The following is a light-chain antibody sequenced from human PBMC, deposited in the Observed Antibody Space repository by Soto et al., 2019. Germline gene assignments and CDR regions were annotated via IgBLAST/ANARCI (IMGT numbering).Light chain of an antibody. CDR1: QSVSSN. CDR2: GAS. J-gene: IGKJ4*01. CDR3: QQHSNWPPLT. V-gene: IGKV3-15*01. Sequence: EIVMTQSPATLSVSPGERATLSCRASQSVSSNLAWYQQKPGQAPRLLIYGASTRATGIPARFSGSGSGTEFTLTLSSLQSEDFAVYYGQQHSNWPPLTFGGGTKVEIK.